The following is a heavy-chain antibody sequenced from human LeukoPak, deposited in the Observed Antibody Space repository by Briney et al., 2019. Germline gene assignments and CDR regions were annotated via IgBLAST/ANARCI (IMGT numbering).Heavy chain of an antibody. CDR2: MNPNSGNT. CDR1: GYTFTSYD. V-gene: IGHV1-8*03. D-gene: IGHD3-3*01. Sequence: ASVKVSCKASGYTFTSYDINWVRQATGQGLEWMGWMNPNSGNTGYAQKFQGRVTITRNTSISTAYMELSSLRSEDTAVYYCARGRGYDFCSGPIGNWGQGTLVTVSS. CDR3: ARGRGYDFCSGPIGN. J-gene: IGHJ4*02.